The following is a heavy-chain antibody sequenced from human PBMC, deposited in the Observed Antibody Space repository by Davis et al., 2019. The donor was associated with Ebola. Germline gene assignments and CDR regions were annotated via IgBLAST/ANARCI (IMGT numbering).Heavy chain of an antibody. J-gene: IGHJ4*02. V-gene: IGHV3-49*04. CDR1: GFTFGDYA. Sequence: PGGSLRLSCTASGFTFGDYAMSWVRQAPGKGLEWVGFIRSKAYGGTTEYAASVKGRFTISRDDSKSIAYLQMNSLKTEDTAVYYCTTATTASDYWGQGTLVTVSS. CDR2: IRSKAYGGTT. CDR3: TTATTASDY. D-gene: IGHD4-11*01.